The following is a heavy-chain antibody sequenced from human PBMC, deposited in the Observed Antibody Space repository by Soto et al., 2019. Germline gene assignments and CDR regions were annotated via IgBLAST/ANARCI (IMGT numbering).Heavy chain of an antibody. Sequence: ASVKVSCKTSGYTFTSFGISWVRQAPGQGLEWMGWITADKGKTNYAQKFQGRVTMTTDTSTSTAYMELRSLRSDDTAVYYCATRSPAFDYWGQGTLVTVSS. J-gene: IGHJ4*02. CDR2: ITADKGKT. V-gene: IGHV1-18*01. CDR1: GYTFTSFG. CDR3: ATRSPAFDY.